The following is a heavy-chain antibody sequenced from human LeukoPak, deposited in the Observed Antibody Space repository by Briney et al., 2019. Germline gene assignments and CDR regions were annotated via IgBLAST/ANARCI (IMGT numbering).Heavy chain of an antibody. Sequence: PGGSLRLSCAASGFTFSTYAMSWVRQAPGKGLEWVSGISGSGGSTYYADSVKGRFTIPRDNSKNTLYLQMNSLRAEDTAVFYCAKVQRVFYDRGGPSYYFDYWGQGTLVTVSS. CDR2: ISGSGGST. J-gene: IGHJ4*02. D-gene: IGHD3-22*01. V-gene: IGHV3-23*01. CDR1: GFTFSTYA. CDR3: AKVQRVFYDRGGPSYYFDY.